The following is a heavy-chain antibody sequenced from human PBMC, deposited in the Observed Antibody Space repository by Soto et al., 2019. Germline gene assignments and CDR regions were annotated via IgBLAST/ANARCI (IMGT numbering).Heavy chain of an antibody. CDR3: AEQWLIMRFDP. V-gene: IGHV3-73*02. CDR2: IRSKANNYAT. D-gene: IGHD6-19*01. Sequence: EVQLVESGGGLVQPGGSLKLSCAASGFTFSGSAIHWVRQASWKGLAWVGRIRSKANNYATTYAASVKGRFTISRDDTKNTADLQMNSLKTEDTAVDYCAEQWLIMRFDPWGQGTLVTVSS. J-gene: IGHJ5*02. CDR1: GFTFSGSA.